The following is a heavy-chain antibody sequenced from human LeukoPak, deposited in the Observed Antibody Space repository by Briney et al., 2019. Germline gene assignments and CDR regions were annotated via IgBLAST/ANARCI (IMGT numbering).Heavy chain of an antibody. Sequence: SETLSLTCTVSGGSISSYYWSWIRQPVGKGLEWIGRIYTSGSTNYNPSLKSRVTMSVDTSKNQFSLKLSSVTAADTAVYYCARDSQDYDFWSGSGYYGMDVWGQGTTVTVSS. CDR3: ARDSQDYDFWSGSGYYGMDV. J-gene: IGHJ6*02. D-gene: IGHD3-3*01. V-gene: IGHV4-4*07. CDR1: GGSISSYY. CDR2: IYTSGST.